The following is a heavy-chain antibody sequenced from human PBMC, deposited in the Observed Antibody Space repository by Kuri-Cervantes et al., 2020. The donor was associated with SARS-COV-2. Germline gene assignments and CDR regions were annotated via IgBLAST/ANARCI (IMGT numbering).Heavy chain of an antibody. CDR1: GFTFNNYA. CDR2: ISGDGDRA. V-gene: IGHV3-23*01. Sequence: GESLKISCTASGFTFNNYAMRWVRQAPGKGLEWVSGISGDGDRADYADSVKGRFTISRDNSKNMLYLQMNSLRAEDTAVYHCAKDKGFGELFFDYWGQGTLVTVSS. D-gene: IGHD3-10*01. J-gene: IGHJ4*02. CDR3: AKDKGFGELFFDY.